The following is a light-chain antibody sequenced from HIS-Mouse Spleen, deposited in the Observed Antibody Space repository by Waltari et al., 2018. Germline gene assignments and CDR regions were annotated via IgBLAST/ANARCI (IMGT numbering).Light chain of an antibody. Sequence: QSALTQPRSVSGSPGQSVTISCTGTSSDVGGYNYVPWYQQHPGKAPKLMIYDVSKRPSVCPDRFSASKSGKPASLTISGLQAEDGADYYCCSYAGSYTFEVVFGGGTKLTVL. CDR3: CSYAGSYTFEVV. J-gene: IGLJ2*01. CDR1: SSDVGGYNY. CDR2: DVS. V-gene: IGLV2-11*01.